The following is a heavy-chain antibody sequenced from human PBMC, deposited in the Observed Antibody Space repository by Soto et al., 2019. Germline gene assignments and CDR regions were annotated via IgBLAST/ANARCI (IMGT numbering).Heavy chain of an antibody. CDR3: GRDDYGIFPY. CDR2: IDPKNGGT. D-gene: IGHD3-10*01. CDR1: GYSISAYY. V-gene: IGHV1-2*02. J-gene: IGHJ4*02. Sequence: ASVEVSCKASGYSISAYYIHWVRQAPGQGLEWMGWIDPKNGGTVSAQKFQGRLTMTRDTSISTVYMDLSGLTPDDTALYYCGRDDYGIFPYWGQGILVTVSS.